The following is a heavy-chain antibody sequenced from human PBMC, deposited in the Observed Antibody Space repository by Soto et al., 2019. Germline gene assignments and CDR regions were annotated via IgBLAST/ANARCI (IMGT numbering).Heavy chain of an antibody. CDR1: GFTFNDYT. Sequence: PGGSLRLSCTASGFTFNDYTLSWVRQAPGKGLEWVGFIRSKAYGGTTEYAASVKGRFTISRDDSKSIAHLQMNSLKTEDTAVYYCTAGKLYPSLDFDYWGQGTLVTVSS. J-gene: IGHJ4*02. CDR2: IRSKAYGGTT. CDR3: TAGKLYPSLDFDY. D-gene: IGHD2-8*01. V-gene: IGHV3-49*04.